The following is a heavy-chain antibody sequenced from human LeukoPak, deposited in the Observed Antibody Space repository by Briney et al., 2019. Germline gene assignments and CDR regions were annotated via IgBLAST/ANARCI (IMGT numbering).Heavy chain of an antibody. V-gene: IGHV1-2*02. CDR3: ARTQQQLARVGVDY. Sequence: GCPVKVSCKASGYTFTGYYMQWVRQALGQGLEWMGWINPNSGGTNYAQKFQGRVTMTRDTSISTAYMELSRLRSDDTAVYYCARTQQQLARVGVDYWGQGTLVTVSS. J-gene: IGHJ4*02. CDR2: INPNSGGT. D-gene: IGHD6-13*01. CDR1: GYTFTGYY.